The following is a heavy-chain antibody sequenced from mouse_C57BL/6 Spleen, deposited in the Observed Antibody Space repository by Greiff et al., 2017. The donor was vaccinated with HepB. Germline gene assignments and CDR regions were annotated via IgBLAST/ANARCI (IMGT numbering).Heavy chain of an antibody. D-gene: IGHD1-1*01. V-gene: IGHV1-80*01. Sequence: QVQLQQSGAELVKPGASVKISCKASGYAFSSYWMNWVKQRPGKGLEWIGQIYPGDGDTNYNGKFKGKATLTADKSSSTAYMQISSLASEDSAVYFCARLGATVVDYYFDYWRQGTTLTVSS. J-gene: IGHJ2*01. CDR3: ARLGATVVDYYFDY. CDR2: IYPGDGDT. CDR1: GYAFSSYW.